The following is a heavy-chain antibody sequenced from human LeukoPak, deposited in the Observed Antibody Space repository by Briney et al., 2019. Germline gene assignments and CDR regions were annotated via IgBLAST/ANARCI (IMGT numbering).Heavy chain of an antibody. CDR2: ISSSSSYI. V-gene: IGHV3-21*01. J-gene: IGHJ4*02. Sequence: GGSLRLSCTASGFTFGDYAMSWVRQAPGKGLEWVSSISSSSSYIYYADSVKGRFTISRDNAKNSLYLQMNSLRAEDTAVYYCARGREMEGYWGQGTLVTVSS. D-gene: IGHD5-24*01. CDR3: ARGREMEGY. CDR1: GFTFGDYA.